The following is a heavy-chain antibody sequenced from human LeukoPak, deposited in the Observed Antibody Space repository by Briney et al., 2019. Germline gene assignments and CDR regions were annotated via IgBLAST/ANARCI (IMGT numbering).Heavy chain of an antibody. J-gene: IGHJ4*02. V-gene: IGHV4-34*01. D-gene: IGHD1-26*01. Sequence: SDTLSLTCAVYGGSFSGYYWSWIRQPPGKGLEWIGEINHSGSTNYNPSLKSRVTISVDTSKNQFSLKLSSVTAADTAVYYCARMQIVGASDYWGQGTLVTVSS. CDR3: ARMQIVGASDY. CDR1: GGSFSGYY. CDR2: INHSGST.